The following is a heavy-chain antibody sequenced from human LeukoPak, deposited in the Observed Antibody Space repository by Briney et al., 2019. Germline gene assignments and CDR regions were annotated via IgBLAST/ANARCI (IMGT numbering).Heavy chain of an antibody. Sequence: PSETLSLTCTVSGGSISSGGYYWSWIRQHPGKGLEWIGYIYYSGSTYYNPSLRSRVTISVDTSKNQFSLKLSSVTAADTAVYFCARRRVVVVSTDGASGAFDIWGQGALVTVSS. CDR2: IYYSGST. D-gene: IGHD2-15*01. J-gene: IGHJ3*02. CDR3: ARRRVVVVSTDGASGAFDI. V-gene: IGHV4-31*03. CDR1: GGSISSGGYY.